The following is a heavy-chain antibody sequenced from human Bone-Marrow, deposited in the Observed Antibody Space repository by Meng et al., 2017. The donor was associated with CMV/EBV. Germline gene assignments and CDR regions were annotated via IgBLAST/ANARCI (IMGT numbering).Heavy chain of an antibody. Sequence: ASVKVSCKASRYTFTGYYMHWVRQAPGQGLEWMGWINPNSGGTNYAQKFQGRVTMTRDTSISTAYMELSRLRSDDTAVYYCARGRGFGELLGYWGQGTLVTVSS. CDR1: RYTFTGYY. J-gene: IGHJ4*02. CDR3: ARGRGFGELLGY. D-gene: IGHD3-10*01. CDR2: INPNSGGT. V-gene: IGHV1-2*02.